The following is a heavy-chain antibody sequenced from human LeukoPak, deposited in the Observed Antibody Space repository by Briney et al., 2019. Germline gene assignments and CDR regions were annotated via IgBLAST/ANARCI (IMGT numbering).Heavy chain of an antibody. D-gene: IGHD5-18*01. J-gene: IGHJ4*02. V-gene: IGHV4-34*01. CDR3: ARVRADTAMVYYFDY. CDR2: IYYSGST. CDR1: GGSFSGYY. Sequence: PSETLSLTCAVYGGSFSGYYWSWIRQPPGKGLEWIGSIYYSGSTYYNPSLKSRVTISVDTSKNQFSLKLSSVTAADTAVYYCARVRADTAMVYYFDYWGQGTLVTVSS.